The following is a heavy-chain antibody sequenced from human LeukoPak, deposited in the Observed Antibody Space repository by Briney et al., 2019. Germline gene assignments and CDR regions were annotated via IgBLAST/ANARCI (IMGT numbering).Heavy chain of an antibody. CDR1: GFTVSSYY. D-gene: IGHD6-13*01. Sequence: LTGGSLRLSCAASGFTVSSYYMSWVRQAPGKGLEWVSVIYSGGSTYYTDSVKGRFTISRDNSKNTLYLQMNSLRAEDTAVYYCAKDGRHGSSWYDFGYWGQGTLVTVSS. V-gene: IGHV3-53*01. J-gene: IGHJ4*02. CDR3: AKDGRHGSSWYDFGY. CDR2: IYSGGST.